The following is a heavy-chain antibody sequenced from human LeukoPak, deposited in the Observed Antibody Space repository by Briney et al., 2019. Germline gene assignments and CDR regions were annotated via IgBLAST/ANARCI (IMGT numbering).Heavy chain of an antibody. J-gene: IGHJ5*02. CDR3: ARGGYGVVVTAAWGFDP. V-gene: IGHV1-69*06. CDR2: IIPMFGTA. CDR1: GGTFSIYA. Sequence: SVKVSCKASGGTFSIYAISWVRQAPGQGLEWMGGIIPMFGTANYAQKFQGRVTITADKSTSTAYMELSSLRSEDTAVYYCARGGYGVVVTAAWGFDPWGQGTLVTVSS. D-gene: IGHD2-21*02.